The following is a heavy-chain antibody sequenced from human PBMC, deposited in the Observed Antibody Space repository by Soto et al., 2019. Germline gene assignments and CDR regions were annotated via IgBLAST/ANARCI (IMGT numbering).Heavy chain of an antibody. CDR3: AGQTRGPIPHFGWLSPVAS. Sequence: SETLSLTCTVSGDSIRSSDFNWGWIRQPPGKGLEWIGAIYRNGETFYNPPLHSRVTMSVDTSRNQFSLHLTSVTAADTAVYFCAGQTRGPIPHFGWLSPVASWGQGTLVTVSS. CDR2: IYRNGET. V-gene: IGHV4-39*01. D-gene: IGHD3-9*01. CDR1: GDSIRSSDFN. J-gene: IGHJ5*02.